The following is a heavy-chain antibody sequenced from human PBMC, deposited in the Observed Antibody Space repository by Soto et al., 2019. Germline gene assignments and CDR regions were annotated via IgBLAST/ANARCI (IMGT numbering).Heavy chain of an antibody. CDR1: GFTFSSYA. D-gene: IGHD3-22*01. CDR3: AKNHPYAYDSSGYYLSSGGGYDI. CDR2: ISGGGGRT. J-gene: IGHJ3*02. Sequence: EVQLLESGGGLVQPGGSLRLSCAASGFTFSSYAMSWVRQAPGKGLEWVAAISGGGGRTYYADSVKGRFTISRDNSKNSVNLQMTSLRADDKNVYYFAKNHPYAYDSSGYYLSSGGGYDIWGQGTMVTVSS. V-gene: IGHV3-23*01.